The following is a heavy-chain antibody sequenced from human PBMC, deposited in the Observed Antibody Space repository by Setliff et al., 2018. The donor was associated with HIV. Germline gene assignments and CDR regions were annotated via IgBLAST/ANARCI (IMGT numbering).Heavy chain of an antibody. CDR3: AGAPTLFGVEYYYYFGMDV. D-gene: IGHD3-3*01. J-gene: IGHJ6*02. Sequence: ASVKVSCKASGCTFTGYYMHWVRQAPGQGLEWMGWINPHSGDTNYAQKFQDRVTMTRDTSVNIAYMQLSRLRSDDTAVYYCAGAPTLFGVEYYYYFGMDVWGQGTTVTVSS. V-gene: IGHV1-2*02. CDR1: GCTFTGYY. CDR2: INPHSGDT.